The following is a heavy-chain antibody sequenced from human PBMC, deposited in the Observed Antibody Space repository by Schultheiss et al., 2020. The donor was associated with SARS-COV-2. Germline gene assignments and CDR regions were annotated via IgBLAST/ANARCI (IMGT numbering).Heavy chain of an antibody. D-gene: IGHD3-3*01. CDR3: ARDRYDFWSGYVSYWYFDL. CDR2: INPNSGGT. J-gene: IGHJ2*01. Sequence: ASVKVSCKASGSIFTGYYIHWVRQAPGRGLEWMGWINPNSGGTNYAQTFQGRVTITADESTSTAYMELSSLRSEDTAVYYCARDRYDFWSGYVSYWYFDLWGRGTLVTVSS. V-gene: IGHV1-2*02. CDR1: GSIFTGYY.